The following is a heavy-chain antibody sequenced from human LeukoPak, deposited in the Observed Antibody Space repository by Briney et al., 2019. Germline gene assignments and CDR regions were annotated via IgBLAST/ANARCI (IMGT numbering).Heavy chain of an antibody. Sequence: PSETLSLTCTVSGGSISSYYWSWIRQCPGKGLEWIGSIYYSGSTNYNPSLKSRVTISVDTSKNQFSLKLSSVTAADTAVYYCASSSYGSGSYYKGPIDYWGQGTLVTVSS. CDR3: ASSSYGSGSYYKGPIDY. J-gene: IGHJ4*02. V-gene: IGHV4-59*01. CDR2: IYYSGST. CDR1: GGSISSYY. D-gene: IGHD3-10*01.